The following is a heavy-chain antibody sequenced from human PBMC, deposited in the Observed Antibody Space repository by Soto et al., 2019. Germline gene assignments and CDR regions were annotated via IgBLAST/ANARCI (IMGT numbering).Heavy chain of an antibody. CDR1: GCTFSIYA. CDR2: ISGVDNST. V-gene: IGHV3-23*01. CDR3: APMGV. Sequence: LRPSCAASGCTFSIYARSWVRQAPGKGLEWVSAISGVDNSTYYADSVKGRFTISRDNSKHTLYLQMSSLRADDTAVYYCAPMGVWGQGTTVNVSS. J-gene: IGHJ6*02.